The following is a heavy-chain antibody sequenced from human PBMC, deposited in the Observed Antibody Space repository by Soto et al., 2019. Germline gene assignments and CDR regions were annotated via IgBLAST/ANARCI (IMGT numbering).Heavy chain of an antibody. Sequence: SETLSLTCAVYVGSFSGYYWSLIRQPPGKGLECIGEINHSGSTNYNPSLKSRVTISVDTSKNQFSLKLSSVTAADTAVYYCARGRIMITFGGVIVTRTFVYWGQGTLVTVSS. CDR2: INHSGST. CDR1: VGSFSGYY. J-gene: IGHJ4*02. D-gene: IGHD3-16*02. V-gene: IGHV4-34*01. CDR3: ARGRIMITFGGVIVTRTFVY.